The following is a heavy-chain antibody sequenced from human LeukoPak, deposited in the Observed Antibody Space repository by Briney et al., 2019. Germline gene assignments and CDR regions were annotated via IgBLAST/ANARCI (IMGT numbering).Heavy chain of an antibody. D-gene: IGHD2-15*01. CDR2: VSSGCYGCQT. Sequence: SLRLPYPHSGFSFNNYWMHWLRQAPGTALAWVSRVSSGCYGCQTKYAASLQSPFPISSDHAQNTASPQLNNLEAEDPAIYYCARGGPGCFDIWGQGTLVTVSS. V-gene: IGHV3-74*01. CDR3: ARGGPGCFDI. CDR1: GFSFNNYW. J-gene: IGHJ3*02.